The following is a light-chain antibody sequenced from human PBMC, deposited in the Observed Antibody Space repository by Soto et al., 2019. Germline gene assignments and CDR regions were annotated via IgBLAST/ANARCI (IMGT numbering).Light chain of an antibody. J-gene: IGKJ5*01. CDR3: QHYNSYSFT. CDR2: KAS. V-gene: IGKV1-5*03. CDR1: QSISTW. Sequence: DIQMTQSPSTLSASVGDRVTITCRASQSISTWLAWYQQKPGKAPNLLIYKASSLQSGVPPRFSGSRSGTEFTLTISSLQPDDFATYYFQHYNSYSFTFGQGTRL.